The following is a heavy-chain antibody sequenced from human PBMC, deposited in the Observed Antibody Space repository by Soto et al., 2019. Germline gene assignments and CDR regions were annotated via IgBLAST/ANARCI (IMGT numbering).Heavy chain of an antibody. CDR1: GFIFSDYA. V-gene: IGHV3-23*01. CDR2: ISRTGDSA. J-gene: IGHJ5*01. CDR3: AKGPDGSGYYHNWFDS. Sequence: GGSLRLSCAASGFIFSDYAMSWVRQAPGKGLEWVSSISRTGDSAYYADSVKGRFAISRDRSKNRLSLQMNSLRVEDTAVYYCAKGPDGSGYYHNWFDSWGQGTLVTVSS. D-gene: IGHD3-22*01.